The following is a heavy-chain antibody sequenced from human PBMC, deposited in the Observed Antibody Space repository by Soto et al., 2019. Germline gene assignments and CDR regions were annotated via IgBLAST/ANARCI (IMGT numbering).Heavy chain of an antibody. CDR3: ARDLRSSGCY. V-gene: IGHV3-30-3*01. D-gene: IGHD6-19*01. Sequence: QVQLVESGGGVIQPGGSLRLSCAASGFTFSNYAMHWVRQAPGKGLEWVAFISYDGSNRYYGDSVKGRFTISRDNSKNTLFLQMNSLRGDDTDVYYCARDLRSSGCYWGQGTLVTVSS. CDR2: ISYDGSNR. CDR1: GFTFSNYA. J-gene: IGHJ4*02.